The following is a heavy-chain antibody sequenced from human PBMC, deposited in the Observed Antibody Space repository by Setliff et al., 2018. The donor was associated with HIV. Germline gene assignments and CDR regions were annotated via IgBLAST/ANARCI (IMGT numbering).Heavy chain of an antibody. J-gene: IGHJ6*02. Sequence: SETLSLTCTVSGGSISSHYWSWIRQAPGKGLEWIGTMYFRGNARNSPSLKSRVTILVDTSKNQLSLNLTSVTAADTAVYYCARVETTVRGAAYGLDVWGQGTTVTVSS. D-gene: IGHD3-10*01. V-gene: IGHV4-59*11. CDR1: GGSISSHY. CDR2: MYFRGNA. CDR3: ARVETTVRGAAYGLDV.